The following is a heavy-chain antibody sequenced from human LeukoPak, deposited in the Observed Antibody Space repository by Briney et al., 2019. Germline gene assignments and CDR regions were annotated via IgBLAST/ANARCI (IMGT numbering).Heavy chain of an antibody. V-gene: IGHV3-21*01. Sequence: GGSLRLSCAASGFIFSSYNMNWVRQAPGKGLEWVSTMSTRSMYMSYADSLKGRFTMSRDDAKNSLYLQMNSLRAEDTAVYYCERHLGRIENYYMDVWGKGTTVTVSS. CDR3: ERHLGRIENYYMDV. CDR2: MSTRSMYM. CDR1: GFIFSSYN. J-gene: IGHJ6*03.